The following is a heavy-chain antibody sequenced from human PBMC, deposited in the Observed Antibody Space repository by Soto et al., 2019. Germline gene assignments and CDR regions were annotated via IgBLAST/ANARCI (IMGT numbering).Heavy chain of an antibody. CDR1: GYTFTSYY. CDR3: TRIGGGRGWSDP. J-gene: IGHJ5*02. CDR2: INPSGGST. V-gene: IGHV1-46*01. Sequence: ASVKVSCKASGYTFTSYYMHWVRQAPGQGLEWMGIINPSGGSTSYAQKFQGRVTMTRDTYTSTVYMELSSLRSEDAAVYYCTRIGGGRGWSDPWGQGTLVTVSS. D-gene: IGHD2-15*01.